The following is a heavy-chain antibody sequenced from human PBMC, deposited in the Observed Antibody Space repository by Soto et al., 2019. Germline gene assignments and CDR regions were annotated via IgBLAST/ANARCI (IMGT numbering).Heavy chain of an antibody. V-gene: IGHV3-74*01. CDR2: INSDGGTT. Sequence: EVQLVESGGGLVQPGGPLKLPCAASGFTFSNNWMHWVPQAPGKGLVWVSRINSDGGTTSYADSVKGRFTISRDNAKNTLYLQMNGLRAEDTAVYYCARVGNGEYVFYYWGQGTLVTVSS. CDR1: GFTFSNNW. D-gene: IGHD3-16*01. CDR3: ARVGNGEYVFYY. J-gene: IGHJ4*02.